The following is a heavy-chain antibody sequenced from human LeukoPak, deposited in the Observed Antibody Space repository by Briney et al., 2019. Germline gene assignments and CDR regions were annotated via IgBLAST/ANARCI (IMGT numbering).Heavy chain of an antibody. CDR1: GYKFTDNY. CDR3: ARGRGYYDTGASDS. Sequence: ASVKVSCKASGYKFTDNYLHWVRQAPGQGLEWLAWINQNSGDTKFEQKFQGRLTMTRDTSISTAYLELTGLISDDTAVYYCARGRGYYDTGASDSWGQGTLVTVSS. V-gene: IGHV1-2*02. J-gene: IGHJ4*02. D-gene: IGHD3-22*01. CDR2: INQNSGDT.